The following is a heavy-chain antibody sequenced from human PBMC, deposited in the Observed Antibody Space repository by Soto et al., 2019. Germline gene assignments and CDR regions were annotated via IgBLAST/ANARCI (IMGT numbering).Heavy chain of an antibody. CDR3: ASAHLVATIDYCYYYGMDI. J-gene: IGHJ6*02. CDR1: RGTLSSYV. CDR2: IIPIFGTA. D-gene: IGHD5-12*01. V-gene: IGHV1-69*13. Sequence: SVKVSCKSSRGTLSSYVVGGARQAPGQGLEGMGGIIPIFGTANYAQKFQGRVTITADESTSTAYMELSSLRSEDKAVDYCASAHLVATIDYCYYYGMDIWGQGTTVTVSS.